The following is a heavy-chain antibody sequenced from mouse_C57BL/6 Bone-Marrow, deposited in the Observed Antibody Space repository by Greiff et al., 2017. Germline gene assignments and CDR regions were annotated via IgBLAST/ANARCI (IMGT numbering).Heavy chain of an antibody. Sequence: QVQLQQPGAELVMPGASVKLSCKASGYTFTSYWMHWVKQRPGQGLEWIGEIDPSDSYTNYNQKFKGKSTLTVDKSSSTAYMPLSSLTSEDSAVYYCAREAFFFYYAMDYWGQGTSVTVSS. J-gene: IGHJ4*01. CDR3: AREAFFFYYAMDY. CDR1: GYTFTSYW. CDR2: IDPSDSYT. V-gene: IGHV1-69*01.